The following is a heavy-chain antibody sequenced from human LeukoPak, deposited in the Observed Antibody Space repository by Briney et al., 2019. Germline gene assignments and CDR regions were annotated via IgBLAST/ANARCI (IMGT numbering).Heavy chain of an antibody. D-gene: IGHD3-22*01. CDR2: VWYDVSNK. V-gene: IGHV3-33*01. Sequence: GRSLRLSCAASGFTFSSYGMHWVRQAPGKGLEWVAVVWYDVSNKYYADSVKGRFTISRDNSKNTLYLQMNSLRAEDTAVYYCAREEDSSGYYLDYWGQGTLVTVSS. CDR1: GFTFSSYG. J-gene: IGHJ4*02. CDR3: AREEDSSGYYLDY.